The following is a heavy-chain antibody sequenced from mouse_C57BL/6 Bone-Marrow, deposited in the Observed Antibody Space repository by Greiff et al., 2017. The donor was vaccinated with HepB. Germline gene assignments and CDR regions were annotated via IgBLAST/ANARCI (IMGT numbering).Heavy chain of an antibody. V-gene: IGHV1-69*01. CDR3: ARSAAQATDFDY. J-gene: IGHJ2*01. CDR2: IDPSDSYT. D-gene: IGHD3-2*02. CDR1: GYTFTSYW. Sequence: QVQLQQPGAELVMPGASVKLSCKASGYTFTSYWMHWVKQRPGQGLEWIGEIDPSDSYTNYNQKFKGKSTLTVEKSSSTAYMQLSSLTSEDSAVYYCARSAAQATDFDYWGQGTTLTVSS.